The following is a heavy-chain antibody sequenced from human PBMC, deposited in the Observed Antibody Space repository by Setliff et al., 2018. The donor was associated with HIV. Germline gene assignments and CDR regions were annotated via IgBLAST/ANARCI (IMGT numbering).Heavy chain of an antibody. CDR1: GGSISSYY. V-gene: IGHV4-4*08. Sequence: PSETLSLTCSVSGGSISSYYWSWIRQPPGKGLEWIGYIYTSESSNYNPSLKSRVTFSVDTSKNQFSLKLTSVTAADTAMYFCARDATSEGYMDVWGKGTTVTVSS. CDR3: ARDATSEGYMDV. CDR2: IYTSESS. J-gene: IGHJ6*03.